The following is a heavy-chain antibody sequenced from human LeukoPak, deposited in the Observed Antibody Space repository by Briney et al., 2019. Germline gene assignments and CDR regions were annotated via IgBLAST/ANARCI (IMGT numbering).Heavy chain of an antibody. V-gene: IGHV4-4*07. D-gene: IGHD2-15*01. CDR3: ARGRYCSADICSGGDAFDI. CDR1: GGSINNYY. J-gene: IGHJ3*02. CDR2: IYTRGST. Sequence: SETLYLTCTVSGGSINNYYWSWIRQPAGKGLEWIGRIYTRGSTNYNPSLKSRVTMSVDTSKNQFSLKLSSVAAADTAVYYCARGRYCSADICSGGDAFDIWGQGTMVSVSS.